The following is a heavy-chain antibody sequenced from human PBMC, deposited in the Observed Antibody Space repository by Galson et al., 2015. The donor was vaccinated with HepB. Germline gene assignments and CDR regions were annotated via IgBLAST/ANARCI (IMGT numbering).Heavy chain of an antibody. D-gene: IGHD1-26*01. CDR3: ARGSGEWELLNWNAFDI. J-gene: IGHJ3*02. CDR2: INSDGSST. Sequence: SLRLSCAASGFTFSSYWMHWVRQAPGKGLVWVSRINSDGSSTSYADSVKGRFTISRDNAKNTLYLQMNSLRAEDTAVCYCARGSGEWELLNWNAFDIWGQGTMVTVSS. CDR1: GFTFSSYW. V-gene: IGHV3-74*01.